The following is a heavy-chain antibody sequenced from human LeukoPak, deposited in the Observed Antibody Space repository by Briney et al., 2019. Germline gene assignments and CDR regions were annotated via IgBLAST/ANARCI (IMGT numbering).Heavy chain of an antibody. Sequence: GGSLRLSCAASGFTFSSYALNWVHQAPGKGLEWVSVIYGSGTTTYYADSVRGRFTISRDSSKSTMYLQMNSLRVEDTAVYYCAKRLTASSTWTSLDPWGQGTLVTVSS. J-gene: IGHJ5*02. CDR3: AKRLTASSTWTSLDP. CDR2: IYGSGTTT. CDR1: GFTFSSYA. D-gene: IGHD1-1*01. V-gene: IGHV3-23*01.